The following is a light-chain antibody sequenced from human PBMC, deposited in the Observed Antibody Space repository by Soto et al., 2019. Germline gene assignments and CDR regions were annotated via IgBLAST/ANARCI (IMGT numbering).Light chain of an antibody. CDR2: GAT. CDR1: QSVSNRY. V-gene: IGKV3-20*01. Sequence: EIVLTQSPGTLSLSPGERATLSCRASQSVSNRYLAWYQQKPGQAPRLLIYGATSRATGTPARFSGSGSGTDVTLTISRLEPEDFAVYYCQQYGSSHTFGQGTRLEIK. CDR3: QQYGSSHT. J-gene: IGKJ5*01.